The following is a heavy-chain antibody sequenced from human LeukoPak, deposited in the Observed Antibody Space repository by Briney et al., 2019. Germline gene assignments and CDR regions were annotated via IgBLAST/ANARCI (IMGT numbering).Heavy chain of an antibody. V-gene: IGHV4-59*12. CDR3: ASFYGYGSGNWFDP. J-gene: IGHJ5*02. D-gene: IGHD3-10*01. CDR2: IYYSGST. Sequence: SETLSLTCTVSGRSISSYYWSWIRQPPGKGLEWIGYIYYSGSTNYNPSLKSRVTISVDTSKNQFSLKLSSVTAADTAVYYCASFYGYGSGNWFDPWGQGTLVTVSS. CDR1: GRSISSYY.